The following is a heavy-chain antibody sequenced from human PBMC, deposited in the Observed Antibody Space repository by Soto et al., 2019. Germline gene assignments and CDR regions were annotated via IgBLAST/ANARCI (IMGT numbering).Heavy chain of an antibody. D-gene: IGHD4-17*01. CDR2: INGGNGNT. J-gene: IGHJ4*02. V-gene: IGHV1-3*01. CDR3: ARDVDADFRTDFDY. CDR1: GNTVPNYA. Sequence: ASVKVSCKASGNTVPNYAIHWVRQAPGQRLEWMGWINGGNGNTYYSEHFQGRVTFTRDASAGTVYMQLSSLTSEDTALYYCARDVDADFRTDFDYWGRGTLVTVSS.